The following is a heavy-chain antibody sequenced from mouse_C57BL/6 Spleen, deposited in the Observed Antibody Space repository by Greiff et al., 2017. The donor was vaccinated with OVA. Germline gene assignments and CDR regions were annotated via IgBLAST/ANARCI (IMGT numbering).Heavy chain of an antibody. CDR1: GFNIKDDY. J-gene: IGHJ2*01. CDR2: IDPEDGDT. CDR3: TTLYYSNYVYFDY. Sequence: VQLQQSGAELVRPGASVKLSCTASGFNIKDDYMHWVKQRPEQGLEWIGRIDPEDGDTEYAPKFQGKSTMTADTTSNTAFLQLSSLTSEDTSVYYCTTLYYSNYVYFDYWGQGTTLTVSS. V-gene: IGHV14-1*01. D-gene: IGHD2-5*01.